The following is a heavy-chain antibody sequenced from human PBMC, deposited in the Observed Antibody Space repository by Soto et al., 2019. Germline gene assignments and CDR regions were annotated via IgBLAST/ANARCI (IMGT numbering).Heavy chain of an antibody. CDR2: IYNGGST. V-gene: IGHV4-30-4*01. Sequence: QVQLQESGPGLVKPSQTLSLTGTVSGGSISTVNYWWSWIRQPPDMGLEWIGHIYNGGSTYNNPSLESGVTMSVATCKTQRSLTFSSVSAADTAFYYCARGQSGDKVDSWGQGTLVTVSS. J-gene: IGHJ4*02. CDR3: ARGQSGDKVDS. D-gene: IGHD7-27*01. CDR1: GGSISTVNYW.